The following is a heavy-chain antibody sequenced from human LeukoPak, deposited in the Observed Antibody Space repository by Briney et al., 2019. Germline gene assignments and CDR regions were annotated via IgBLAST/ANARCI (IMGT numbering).Heavy chain of an antibody. CDR3: AKSVMITFGGVIGAFDI. Sequence: GGSLRLSCAASGFTFSSYAMSWVRQAPGNGLERVSAISGSGGSTYYADSVKGRFTISRDNSKNTLYLQMNSLRAEDTAVYYCAKSVMITFGGVIGAFDIWGQGTMVTVSS. J-gene: IGHJ3*02. CDR2: ISGSGGST. D-gene: IGHD3-16*02. V-gene: IGHV3-23*01. CDR1: GFTFSSYA.